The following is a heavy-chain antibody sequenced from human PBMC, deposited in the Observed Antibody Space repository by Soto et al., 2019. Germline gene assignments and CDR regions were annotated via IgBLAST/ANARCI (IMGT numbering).Heavy chain of an antibody. Sequence: EVQLVESGGGLIQPGGSLRLSCAASGFTVSASYMNWVRQAPGKGLEWVSLIYSGGGTYYADSVKGRFTISRDNSKNTLYLQMNSLRAEDTAVYYCARQGANDYADPNDALDIWGQGTMVTVSS. CDR3: ARQGANDYADPNDALDI. CDR1: GFTVSASY. CDR2: IYSGGGT. J-gene: IGHJ3*02. D-gene: IGHD4-17*01. V-gene: IGHV3-53*01.